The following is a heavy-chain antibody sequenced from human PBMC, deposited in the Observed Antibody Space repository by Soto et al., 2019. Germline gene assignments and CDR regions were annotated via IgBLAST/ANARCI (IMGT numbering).Heavy chain of an antibody. CDR3: ARSDGRY. CDR2: IYYTGST. Sequence: SETLSLTCTVSGGSISSSSYYWVWIRQPPGKGLEWIGTIYYTGSTYYNSSLKSRVTMSVDTSKNQFSLKLSSVTAADTAVYYCARSDGRYWGQGTLVTVSS. CDR1: GGSISSSSYY. V-gene: IGHV4-39*07. J-gene: IGHJ4*02.